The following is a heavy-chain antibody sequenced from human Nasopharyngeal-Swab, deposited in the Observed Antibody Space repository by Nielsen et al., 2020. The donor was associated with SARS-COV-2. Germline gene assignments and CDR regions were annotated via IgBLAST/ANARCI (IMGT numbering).Heavy chain of an antibody. Sequence: ASVQDSCKASGYTYISNGSSWVRPPPAQGVEWMGWISGNIGTKNYAQKLQGRVTITTDTSTSTAYMELRNLRSDDTAVYYCARGSTLIDYWGQGTLVTVSS. V-gene: IGHV1-18*01. CDR1: GYTYISNG. D-gene: IGHD1-26*01. CDR2: ISGNIGTK. J-gene: IGHJ4*02. CDR3: ARGSTLIDY.